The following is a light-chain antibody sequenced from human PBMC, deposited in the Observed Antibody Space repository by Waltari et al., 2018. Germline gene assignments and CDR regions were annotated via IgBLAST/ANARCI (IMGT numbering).Light chain of an antibody. V-gene: IGLV2-23*02. J-gene: IGLJ1*01. CDR1: SSDVGRYNL. CDR3: CSYAGSSSYV. Sequence: QSALTQPASVSGSPGQSITISCTGTSSDVGRYNLVSWYQQHPGKAPKLMIYDVNKRPSGVSNRFSGSKSGNTASLTISGLQAEDEADYYCCSYAGSSSYVFGTGTKVTVL. CDR2: DVN.